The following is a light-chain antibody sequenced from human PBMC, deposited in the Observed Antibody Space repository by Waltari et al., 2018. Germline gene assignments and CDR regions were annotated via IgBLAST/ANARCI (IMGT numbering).Light chain of an antibody. J-gene: IGKJ1*01. Sequence: DIQMTQSPSTLSASVGDRVTITCRASQSISSWLAWYQQKPGKAPKLLIYKASSLESGVPSRFSGSGSGTEFTLTISSLQPDDFATYYCQQYNSYSMTFGQVTKVEIK. V-gene: IGKV1-5*03. CDR2: KAS. CDR1: QSISSW. CDR3: QQYNSYSMT.